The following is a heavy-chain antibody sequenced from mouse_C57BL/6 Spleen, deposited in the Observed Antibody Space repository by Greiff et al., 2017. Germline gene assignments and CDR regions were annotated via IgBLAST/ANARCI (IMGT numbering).Heavy chain of an antibody. CDR1: GYAFTNYL. CDR2: INPGSGGT. Sequence: QVQLKQSGAELVRPGTSVKVSCKASGYAFTNYLIEWVKQRPGQGLEWIGVINPGSGGTNYNEKFKGKATLTADKSSSTAYMQLSSLTSEDSAVYFCARLGARHVGGYYYAMDYWGQGTSVTVSS. D-gene: IGHD3-1*01. CDR3: ARLGARHVGGYYYAMDY. V-gene: IGHV1-54*01. J-gene: IGHJ4*01.